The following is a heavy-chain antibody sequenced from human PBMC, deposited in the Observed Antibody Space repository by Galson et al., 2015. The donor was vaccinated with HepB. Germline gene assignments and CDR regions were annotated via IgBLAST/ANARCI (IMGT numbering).Heavy chain of an antibody. CDR3: ARGSGGSYAGPTTLDY. J-gene: IGHJ4*02. D-gene: IGHD1-26*01. Sequence: SETLSLTCTVSGGSISSSSYYWGWIRQPPGKGLEWIGSIYYSGSTYYNPSLKSRVTISVDTSKNQFSLKLSSVTAADTAVYYCARGSGGSYAGPTTLDYWGQGTLVTVSS. CDR2: IYYSGST. CDR1: GGSISSSSYY. V-gene: IGHV4-39*01.